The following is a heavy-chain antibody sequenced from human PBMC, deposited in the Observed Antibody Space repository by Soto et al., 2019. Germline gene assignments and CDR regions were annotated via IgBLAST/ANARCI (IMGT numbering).Heavy chain of an antibody. J-gene: IGHJ1*01. CDR2: ISTDASST. CDR3: ARLPNKSPQN. Sequence: EVQLVESGGGLVQPGGSLRLSCAASGFTFSSYWMHWVRQAPGKGLVWVSSISTDASSTSYADPVKGRFTISRDNAKNTLYLQMNSVRAEDPAVYDCARLPNKSPQNWGQGTLVIVSP. CDR1: GFTFSSYW. V-gene: IGHV3-74*01.